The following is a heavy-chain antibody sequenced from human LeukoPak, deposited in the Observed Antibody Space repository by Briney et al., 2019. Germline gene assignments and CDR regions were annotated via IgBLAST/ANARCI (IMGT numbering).Heavy chain of an antibody. J-gene: IGHJ6*03. CDR3: ASKSYCSGGSCYSSASGYMDV. CDR2: IYHSGST. V-gene: IGHV4-4*02. D-gene: IGHD2-15*01. CDR1: GGSISSSNW. Sequence: SETLSLTCAVSGGSISSSNWWSWVRQPPGKGLEWIGEIYHSGSTNYNPSLKSRVTISVDKSKNQFSLKLRSVTAADTAVYYCASKSYCSGGSCYSSASGYMDVWGKGTTVTISS.